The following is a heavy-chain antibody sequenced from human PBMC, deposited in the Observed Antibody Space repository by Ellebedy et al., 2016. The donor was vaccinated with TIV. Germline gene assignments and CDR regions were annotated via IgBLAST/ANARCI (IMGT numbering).Heavy chain of an antibody. J-gene: IGHJ4*02. V-gene: IGHV3-30*03. CDR2: ILNDGSQK. CDR1: GFTFSDYA. CDR3: ARDRWNHGHY. Sequence: GESLKISCAASGFTFSDYAMHWVRQAPGKGLEWVAVILNDGSQKYNGGSVEGRFTISRDNSKNSVYLQMNSLRAEDTAVYYCARDRWNHGHYWGQGTLVAVSS. D-gene: IGHD1-14*01.